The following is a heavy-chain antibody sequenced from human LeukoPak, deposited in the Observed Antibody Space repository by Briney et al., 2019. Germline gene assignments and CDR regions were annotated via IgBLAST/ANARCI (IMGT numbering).Heavy chain of an antibody. CDR2: INPNSGGT. J-gene: IGHJ5*02. V-gene: IGHV1-2*04. D-gene: IGHD2-15*01. Sequence: ASVKVSCEASGYTFTGYYMHWVRQAPGQGLEWMGWINPNSGGTNYAQKFQGWVTMTRDTSISTAYMELSRLRSDDTAVYYCARARAGTTQKPNWFDPWGQGTWSPSPQ. CDR3: ARARAGTTQKPNWFDP. CDR1: GYTFTGYY.